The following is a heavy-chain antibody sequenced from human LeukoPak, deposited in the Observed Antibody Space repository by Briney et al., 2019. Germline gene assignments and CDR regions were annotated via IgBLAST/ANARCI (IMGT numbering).Heavy chain of an antibody. CDR2: IYYSGST. CDR1: GGSISSSSYY. D-gene: IGHD3-10*01. Sequence: SETLSLTCTVSGGSISSSSYYWGWIRQPPGKGLEWIGSIYYSGSTYSNPSLKSRVTISIDTSKNQFSLKLSSVTAADTAVYYCARCYGSGGYNWFDPWGQGTLVTVSS. V-gene: IGHV4-39*07. J-gene: IGHJ5*02. CDR3: ARCYGSGGYNWFDP.